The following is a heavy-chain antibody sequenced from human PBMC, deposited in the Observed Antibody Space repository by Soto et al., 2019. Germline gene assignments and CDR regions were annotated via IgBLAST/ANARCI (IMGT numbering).Heavy chain of an antibody. J-gene: IGHJ4*02. V-gene: IGHV3-33*01. Sequence: QVQLVESGGGVVRPGTSLRLSCAATGFSFSAHGMHWVRQAPGKGLEWLAVINDGSEEGYADSVRGRFTISRDNARNILYLQMDNLSAADSALYYCARDDLFVDNGLDHWGQGTLVTVSS. CDR1: GFSFSAHG. D-gene: IGHD1-1*01. CDR3: ARDDLFVDNGLDH. CDR2: INDGSEE.